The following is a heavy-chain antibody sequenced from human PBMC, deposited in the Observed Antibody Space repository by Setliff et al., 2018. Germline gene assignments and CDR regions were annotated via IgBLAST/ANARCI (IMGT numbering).Heavy chain of an antibody. CDR3: ARDRGSGSYFLRYFDY. Sequence: PGGSLRLSCAASGFTFSSYSMNWVRQAPGKGLEWVSYISSSSSTIYYADSVKGRFTISRDNAKNSLYLQMNSLGAEDTAVYYCARDRGSGSYFLRYFDYWGQGTLVTVSS. J-gene: IGHJ4*02. CDR2: ISSSSSTI. CDR1: GFTFSSYS. D-gene: IGHD1-26*01. V-gene: IGHV3-48*01.